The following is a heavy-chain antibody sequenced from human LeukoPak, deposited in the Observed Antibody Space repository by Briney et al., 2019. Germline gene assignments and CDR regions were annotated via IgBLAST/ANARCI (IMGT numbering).Heavy chain of an antibody. J-gene: IGHJ4*02. Sequence: TSETLSLTCTVSGASISSYYWSCIRQPPGKGLEWIGYIYYSGSTNYNPSLKSRVTISVDTSKNQFSLKLSPVTAADTAVYYCASHSGNYWYYFDYWGQGTLVTVSS. CDR2: IYYSGST. CDR3: ASHSGNYWYYFDY. CDR1: GASISSYY. D-gene: IGHD1-26*01. V-gene: IGHV4-59*01.